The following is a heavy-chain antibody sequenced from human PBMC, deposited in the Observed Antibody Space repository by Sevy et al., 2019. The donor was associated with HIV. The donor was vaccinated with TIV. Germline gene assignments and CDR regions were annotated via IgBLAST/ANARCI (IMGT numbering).Heavy chain of an antibody. CDR3: VRLFSSYRSGGSYFDY. Sequence: GGSLRLSCAISGFTVNDKYIIWVRQAPGKGLEWVSVIFSSGSTYYADSAKGRFTISRDNSKNTVDLQMNSVRAEDTAVYYCVRLFSSYRSGGSYFDYWGQGTLVTVSS. J-gene: IGHJ4*01. V-gene: IGHV3-66*02. CDR1: GFTVNDKY. CDR2: IFSSGST. D-gene: IGHD6-19*01.